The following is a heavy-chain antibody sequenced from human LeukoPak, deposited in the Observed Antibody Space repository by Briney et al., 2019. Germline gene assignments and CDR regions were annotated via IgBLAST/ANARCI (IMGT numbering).Heavy chain of an antibody. CDR1: GYTCSDYY. Sequence: ASVKVSCKASGYTCSDYYLHWVRQAPRQGLVCMGRFDPNNGGTDYAQKFQGRVTVTRDTSISTAYMELSRLRSDDTAAYYCARLLVRGVIVDGLDVWGQGTTVTVSS. V-gene: IGHV1-2*06. CDR2: FDPNNGGT. J-gene: IGHJ6*02. D-gene: IGHD3-10*01. CDR3: ARLLVRGVIVDGLDV.